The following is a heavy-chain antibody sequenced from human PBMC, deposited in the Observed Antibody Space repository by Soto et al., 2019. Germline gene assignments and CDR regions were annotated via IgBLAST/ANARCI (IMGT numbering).Heavy chain of an antibody. V-gene: IGHV1-18*01. J-gene: IGHJ5*01. CDR2: ISAYNGNT. CDR3: AGDKRFRSWYNWLVS. Sequence: QVQLVQSGAEVKKPGASVKVSCKASGYTFTSYGISWVRQAPGQGLEWMGWISAYNGNTNYAQKLQGRVTMTTDTSRSTGDMELRSLRSDDTAVYYCAGDKRFRSWYNWLVSWGQGTLVTLSS. D-gene: IGHD6-6*01. CDR1: GYTFTSYG.